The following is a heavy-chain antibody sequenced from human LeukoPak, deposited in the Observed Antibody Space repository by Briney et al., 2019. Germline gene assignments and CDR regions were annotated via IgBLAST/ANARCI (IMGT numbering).Heavy chain of an antibody. CDR1: GFTFSSYA. V-gene: IGHV3-30*04. J-gene: IGHJ4*02. CDR2: ISYDGSNK. CDR3: ARGIYSFDY. Sequence: PGGSLRLSCAASGFTFSSYAMHWVRQAPGKGLEWVAVISYDGSNKYYAGSVKGRFTISRDNSKNTLYLQMSSLRAEDTAVYYCARGIYSFDYWGQGTLVTVSS. D-gene: IGHD2/OR15-2a*01.